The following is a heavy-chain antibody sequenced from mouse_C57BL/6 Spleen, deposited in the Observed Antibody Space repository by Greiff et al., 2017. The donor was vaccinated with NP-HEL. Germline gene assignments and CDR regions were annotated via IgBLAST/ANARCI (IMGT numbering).Heavy chain of an antibody. J-gene: IGHJ3*01. CDR1: GYTFTSYW. V-gene: IGHV1-50*01. CDR3: ANHYYGSSYGAY. Sequence: QVQLQQPGAELVKPGASVKLSCKASGYTFTSYWMQWVKQRPGQGLEWIGEIDPSDSYTYYNQKFKGKATLTVDTSSSTAYMQLSSLTSEDSAVYYCANHYYGSSYGAYWGQGTLVTVSA. D-gene: IGHD1-1*01. CDR2: IDPSDSYT.